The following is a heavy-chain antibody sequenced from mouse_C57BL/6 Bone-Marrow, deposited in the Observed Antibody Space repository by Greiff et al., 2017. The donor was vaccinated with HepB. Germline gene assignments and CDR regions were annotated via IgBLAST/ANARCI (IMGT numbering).Heavy chain of an antibody. J-gene: IGHJ3*01. CDR2: ISNLAYSI. Sequence: DVMLVESGGGLVQPGGSLKLSCAASGFTFSDYGMAWVRQAPRKGPEWVAFISNLAYSIYYADTVTGRFTISRENAKNTLYLEMSSLRSEDTAMYYCARGRGNWFAYWGQGTLVTVSA. CDR3: ARGRGNWFAY. V-gene: IGHV5-15*01. CDR1: GFTFSDYG.